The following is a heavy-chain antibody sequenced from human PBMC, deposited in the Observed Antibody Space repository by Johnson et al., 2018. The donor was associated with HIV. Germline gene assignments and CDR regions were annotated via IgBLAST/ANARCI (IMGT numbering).Heavy chain of an antibody. V-gene: IGHV3-53*01. J-gene: IGHJ3*02. D-gene: IGHD2-8*01. CDR2: IYSGSNT. CDR3: ARGMYGDAFDI. Sequence: VQLLESGGGLIQPGGSLRLSCAASGFAVSSNYMSWVRQAPGKGLEWVSVIYSGSNTYYADSVKGRFTISRDNSKNTLYLQMNSLRAEDTAVYYCARGMYGDAFDIWGQGTMVTVSS. CDR1: GFAVSSNY.